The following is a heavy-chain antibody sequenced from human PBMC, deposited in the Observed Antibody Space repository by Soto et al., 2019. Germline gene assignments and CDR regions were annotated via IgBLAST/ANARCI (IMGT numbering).Heavy chain of an antibody. CDR3: AKLSCTSSTCYFPGWFDP. Sequence: SETLSLTCTVSGDSISGGASFWSWIRQPPGKGLEWIANVYYSGSSYYNPSLKSRLTISVDTTKNQFSLQLKSMTAADTAVYYCAKLSCTSSTCYFPGWFDPWGQGTLVTVS. J-gene: IGHJ5*02. CDR1: GDSISGGASF. CDR2: VYYSGSS. V-gene: IGHV4-31*03. D-gene: IGHD2-2*01.